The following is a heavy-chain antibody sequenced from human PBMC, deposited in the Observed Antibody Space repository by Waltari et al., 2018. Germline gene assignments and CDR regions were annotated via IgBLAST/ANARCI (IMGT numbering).Heavy chain of an antibody. CDR2: IYTSGST. CDR3: ARDAGAYCGGDCWSFDY. J-gene: IGHJ4*02. V-gene: IGHV4-61*02. Sequence: QVQLQESGPGLVKPSQTLSLTCTVSGCSISSGSYYWSWIRPPAGKGLEWIGRIYTSGSTNYNPSLKSRVTISVDTSKNQFSLKLSSVTAADTAVYYCARDAGAYCGGDCWSFDYWGQGTLVTVSS. D-gene: IGHD2-21*02. CDR1: GCSISSGSYY.